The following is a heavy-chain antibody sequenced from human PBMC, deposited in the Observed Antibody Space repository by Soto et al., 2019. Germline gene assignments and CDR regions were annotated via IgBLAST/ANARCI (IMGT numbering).Heavy chain of an antibody. V-gene: IGHV4-4*07. J-gene: IGHJ4*02. Sequence: PSETLSVTCTVSGGSISSYYWSWIRQPAGKGLEWIGHIYTTGSTNYNPSLKSRGTMSGDTSKNKFSLKLSSVTAADTAVYYCARSYSDSSGYSYFDYWGQGILVTVS. CDR3: ARSYSDSSGYSYFDY. CDR1: GGSISSYY. CDR2: IYTTGST. D-gene: IGHD3-22*01.